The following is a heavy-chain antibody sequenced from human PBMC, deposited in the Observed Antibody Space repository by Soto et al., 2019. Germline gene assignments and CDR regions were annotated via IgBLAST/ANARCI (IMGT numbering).Heavy chain of an antibody. Sequence: QVQLQESGPGLVKPSQTLSLTCTVSGGYISSGGYYWSWIRQHPGKGLEWIGYIYYSGSTYYNPSLTSRVTISVDTSKNQFSLKLSSVTAADTAVYYCARGLVVEMATRKIPQAEYFHHWGQGTLVTVSS. CDR2: IYYSGST. CDR3: ARGLVVEMATRKIPQAEYFHH. J-gene: IGHJ1*01. V-gene: IGHV4-31*03. CDR1: GGYISSGGYY. D-gene: IGHD2-15*01.